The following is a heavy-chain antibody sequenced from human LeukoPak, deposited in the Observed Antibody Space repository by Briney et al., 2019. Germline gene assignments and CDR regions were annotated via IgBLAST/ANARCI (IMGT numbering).Heavy chain of an antibody. V-gene: IGHV4-30-2*01. CDR1: GGSINSGGDS. Sequence: SETLSLTCAVSGGSINSGGDSRSWIRQPPGKGLEWIGYIFHSGNTYYNPSLKNRVTISVDRSKNQFSLKLTSVTAADTAVYYCASLLRNWFDPWGQGTLVTVSS. CDR2: IFHSGNT. J-gene: IGHJ5*02. D-gene: IGHD3-3*01. CDR3: ASLLRNWFDP.